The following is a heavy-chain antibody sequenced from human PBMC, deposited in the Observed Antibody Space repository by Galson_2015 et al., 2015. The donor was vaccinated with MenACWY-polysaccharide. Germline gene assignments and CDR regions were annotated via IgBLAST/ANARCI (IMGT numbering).Heavy chain of an antibody. CDR2: IKQDGSEK. CDR3: ARAGEGWFDS. Sequence: ALRLCCAAYGFTFSNPGQGWGALARGTGLERVATIKQDGSEKYYVDSVKGRFTISRDNAKNSLSLQMNSLRAEDTAVYYCARAGEGWFDSWGQGTLVTVSS. V-gene: IGHV3-7*01. CDR1: GFTFSNPG. J-gene: IGHJ5*01. D-gene: IGHD3-10*01.